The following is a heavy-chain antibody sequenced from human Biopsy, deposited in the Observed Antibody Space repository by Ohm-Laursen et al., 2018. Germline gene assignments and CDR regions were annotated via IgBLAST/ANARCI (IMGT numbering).Heavy chain of an antibody. CDR1: GFNCCVYS. CDR3: VKDRLDDINKVREIMTD. J-gene: IGHJ4*02. Sequence: SLSLSCAASGFNCCVYSIHCVCHGPGQALERGALTLDDVSYQYYADSVKGRFTISRDNSKNSLYLHINTLRVEDTAVYYCVKDRLDDINKVREIMTDWGQGTLVIVSS. D-gene: IGHD3-10*01. V-gene: IGHV3-33*06. CDR2: TLDDVSYQ.